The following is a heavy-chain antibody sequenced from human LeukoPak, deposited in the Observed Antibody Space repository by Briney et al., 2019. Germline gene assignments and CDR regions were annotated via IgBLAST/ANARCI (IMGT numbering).Heavy chain of an antibody. CDR1: GFTFSSYG. J-gene: IGHJ4*02. V-gene: IGHV3-23*01. CDR2: LSGSGGST. Sequence: PGGSLRLSCAASGFTFSSYGMSWVRQAPGKGLEWVSALSGSGGSTYYADSVKGRFIMSRDNSKNTVYLLMNSLRADDTAVYYCSRSSRGMTTSAFDYWGQGTLVTVSS. CDR3: SRSSRGMTTSAFDY. D-gene: IGHD4-11*01.